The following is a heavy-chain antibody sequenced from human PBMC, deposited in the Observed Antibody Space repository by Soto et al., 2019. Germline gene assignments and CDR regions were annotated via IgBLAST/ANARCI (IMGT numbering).Heavy chain of an antibody. Sequence: GGSLRLSCAASGFTFSSYAMSWVRQAPGKGLEWVSAISGSGGSTYYADSVKGRFTISRDNSKNTLYLQMNSLRAEDTAVYYCAKEEIVVVPAKEETNNNDYAYYYGMDVWGQGTKVTVSS. CDR1: GFTFSSYA. CDR2: ISGSGGST. CDR3: AKEEIVVVPAKEETNNNDYAYYYGMDV. J-gene: IGHJ6*02. V-gene: IGHV3-23*01. D-gene: IGHD2-2*01.